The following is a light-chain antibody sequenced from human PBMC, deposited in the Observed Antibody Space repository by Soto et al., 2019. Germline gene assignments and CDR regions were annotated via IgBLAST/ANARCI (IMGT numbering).Light chain of an antibody. CDR2: GDR. CDR3: QSYDSSLNGYV. V-gene: IGLV1-40*01. CDR1: SSNIGANYD. Sequence: SVLTQPPSVSGAPGQRVTISCTGSSSNIGANYDVHWYQQVPGTAPKLLIFGDRNRPSGVPGRFSGSKSGTSASLAISGLQAEDEADYYCQSYDSSLNGYVFGTGTKVTVL. J-gene: IGLJ1*01.